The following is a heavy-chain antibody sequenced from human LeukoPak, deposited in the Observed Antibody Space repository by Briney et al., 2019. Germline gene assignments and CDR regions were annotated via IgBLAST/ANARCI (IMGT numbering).Heavy chain of an antibody. CDR1: GYTFIRYY. CDR2: INPSGGST. J-gene: IGHJ4*02. V-gene: IGHV1-46*01. CDR3: ARDTVAAAGY. D-gene: IGHD6-13*01. Sequence: ASVKVSCKASGYTFIRYYMHWVRQAPGQGLEWMGIINPSGGSTSYAQKFQGRVTMTRDTSTSTAYMELRSLRSDDTAVYYCARDTVAAAGYWGQGTLVTVSS.